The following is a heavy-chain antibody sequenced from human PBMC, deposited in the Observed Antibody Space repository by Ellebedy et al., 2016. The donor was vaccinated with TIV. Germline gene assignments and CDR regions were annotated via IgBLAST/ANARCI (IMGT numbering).Heavy chain of an antibody. CDR2: IYSGGST. V-gene: IGHV3-53*01. D-gene: IGHD6-13*01. Sequence: GGSLRLSCAASGFTVSNTYMGWVRQAPGKGLDWVSVIYSGGSTYYADSVKGRFTISRDNSKNTLFLQMNSLRAEDTAVYYCATPGGYVGGFDQWGQGTLVIVSS. J-gene: IGHJ4*02. CDR1: GFTVSNTY. CDR3: ATPGGYVGGFDQ.